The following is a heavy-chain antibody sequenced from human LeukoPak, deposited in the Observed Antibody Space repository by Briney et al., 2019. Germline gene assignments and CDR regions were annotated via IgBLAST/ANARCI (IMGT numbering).Heavy chain of an antibody. CDR2: ICYDESSK. V-gene: IGHV3-33*01. Sequence: GGSLRLSCAASGCAFSSNAVHWVCKAQAKGLEWVALICYDESSKHYADSVRVRFTISSDNTKNTLYLQMNSLRADDTAVYYCARDGFRSIWYGRVLDYWGHASLVTVSS. D-gene: IGHD6-13*01. J-gene: IGHJ4*01. CDR3: ARDGFRSIWYGRVLDY. CDR1: GCAFSSNA.